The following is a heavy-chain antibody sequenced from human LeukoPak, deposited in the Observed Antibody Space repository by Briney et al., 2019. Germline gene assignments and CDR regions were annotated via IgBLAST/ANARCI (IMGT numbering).Heavy chain of an antibody. V-gene: IGHV3-23*01. D-gene: IGHD3-10*01. CDR2: ISDSGGST. CDR1: GFTFSSYA. Sequence: QPGGSLRLSCAASGFTFSSYAMSWVRQAPGKGLEWVSAISDSGGSTYYADSVKGRFTISRDNSKNTLYLQMNSLRAEDTAVYYCAKEILSYYGSGPLDWFDPWGQGTLVTVSS. J-gene: IGHJ5*02. CDR3: AKEILSYYGSGPLDWFDP.